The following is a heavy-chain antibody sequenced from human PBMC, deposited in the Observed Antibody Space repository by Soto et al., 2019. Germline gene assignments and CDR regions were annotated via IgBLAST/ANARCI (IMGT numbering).Heavy chain of an antibody. Sequence: EVQLLDSGGGLVQPGGSLRLSCAASGFTFSSYAMSWVRQAPGKGLEWVSAISGSAITTYYADSVKGRFTISRDNSKNTVYLQLNRLRAADTAIYYCAKVIVARGGMDVWGRGTTVTVSS. J-gene: IGHJ6*02. V-gene: IGHV3-23*01. CDR1: GFTFSSYA. CDR3: AKVIVARGGMDV. D-gene: IGHD6-6*01. CDR2: ISGSAITT.